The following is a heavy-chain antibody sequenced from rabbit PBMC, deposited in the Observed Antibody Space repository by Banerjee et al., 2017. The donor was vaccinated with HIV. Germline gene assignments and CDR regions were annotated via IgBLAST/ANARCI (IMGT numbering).Heavy chain of an antibody. CDR3: ARGTYGYAGYAPNL. V-gene: IGHV1S43*01. J-gene: IGHJ4*01. CDR2: IYAGSGST. CDR1: GFDFSSSYY. D-gene: IGHD6-1*01. Sequence: QEQLVETGGGLVQPGGSLTLSCKASGFDFSSSYYMCWVRQAPGKGLEWIGCIYAGSGSTWYASWVNGRFTISRSTSLNTVDLKMTSLTAADTATYFCARGTYGYAGYAPNLWGQGTLVTVS.